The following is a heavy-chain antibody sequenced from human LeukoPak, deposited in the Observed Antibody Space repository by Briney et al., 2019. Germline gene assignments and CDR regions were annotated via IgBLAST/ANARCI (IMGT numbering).Heavy chain of an antibody. J-gene: IGHJ5*02. V-gene: IGHV3-21*01. D-gene: IGHD6-6*01. Sequence: GGSLRLSCAASGFTFSSYSMNWGRQAPGKGLEWVSYISSSSRNYVFYADSVKGRFTISRDNAKNSLYLQMKSLRAEDTAVYYCARVGSSSSPDNWFDPWGQGTLVTVSS. CDR2: ISSSSRNYV. CDR3: ARVGSSSSPDNWFDP. CDR1: GFTFSSYS.